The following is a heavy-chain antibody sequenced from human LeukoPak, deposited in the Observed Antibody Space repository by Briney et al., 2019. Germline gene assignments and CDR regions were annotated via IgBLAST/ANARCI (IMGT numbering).Heavy chain of an antibody. CDR2: IVVGSDIS. D-gene: IGHD1-1*01. CDR1: GLTFTASA. Sequence: SVKVSCKASGLTFTASAMQWVRQARGQRLEWIGWIVVGSDISIYAQKFQERVTITRDVSTGTVYMEMSSLNSDDTAVYYCAADRFQLDPFYFNSWGQGTLVTVSS. V-gene: IGHV1-58*02. J-gene: IGHJ4*02. CDR3: AADRFQLDPFYFNS.